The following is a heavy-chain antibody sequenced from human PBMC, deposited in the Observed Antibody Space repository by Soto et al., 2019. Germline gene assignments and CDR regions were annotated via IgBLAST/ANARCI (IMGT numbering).Heavy chain of an antibody. CDR2: TYYRSKWYN. J-gene: IGHJ5*02. D-gene: IGHD2-15*01. CDR1: GGGSANNRAA. Sequence: SPTLTVICSVSGGGSANNRAASEWIRQSPSRGLEWLGRTYYRSKWYNDYAVSVKSRITINPDTSKNQFSLQLNSVTPEDTAVYFCSRAFCGGGSIRDSVHVFAPRGQGALVTVSS. V-gene: IGHV6-1*01. CDR3: SRAFCGGGSIRDSVHVFAP.